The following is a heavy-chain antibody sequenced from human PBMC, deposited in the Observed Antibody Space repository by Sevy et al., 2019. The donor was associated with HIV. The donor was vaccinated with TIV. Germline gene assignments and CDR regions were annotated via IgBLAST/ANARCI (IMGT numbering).Heavy chain of an antibody. V-gene: IGHV3-30-3*01. Sequence: GGSLRLSCAASGFTFSSYAMHWVRQAPGKGLEWVAVISYDGSNKYYADSVKGRFTISRDNSKNTLYLQMNSLRAEDTAVYYCARAITMIVVGAFDIWGQGTMVTVSS. J-gene: IGHJ3*02. CDR2: ISYDGSNK. CDR3: ARAITMIVVGAFDI. CDR1: GFTFSSYA. D-gene: IGHD3-22*01.